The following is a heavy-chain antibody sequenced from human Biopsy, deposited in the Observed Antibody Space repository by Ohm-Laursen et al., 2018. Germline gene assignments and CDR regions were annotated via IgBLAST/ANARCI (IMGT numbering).Heavy chain of an antibody. CDR1: GYTFTSYG. CDR3: ARAKLEPVYYYYGMDV. V-gene: IGHV1-18*01. J-gene: IGHJ6*02. CDR2: INTENGNT. D-gene: IGHD1-1*01. Sequence: SVKVSCKASGYTFTSYGISWVRQAPGQGLEWMGWINTENGNTIYAQNLQGRVTMTADTSTSTAYMEVTSLRSDDTAVYYCARAKLEPVYYYYGMDVWGQGTTVIVSS.